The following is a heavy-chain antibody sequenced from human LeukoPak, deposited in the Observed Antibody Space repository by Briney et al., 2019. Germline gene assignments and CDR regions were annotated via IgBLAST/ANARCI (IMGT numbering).Heavy chain of an antibody. J-gene: IGHJ3*02. V-gene: IGHV3-30*18. CDR2: ISYDGSNK. D-gene: IGHD3-22*01. Sequence: PGGSLRLSCAASGFTSSSYGMHWVRQAPGKGLEWVAVISYDGSNKYYADSVKGRFTISRDNSKNTLYLQMNSLRAEDTAVYYCAKDLGYYDSSGYDAFDIWGQGTMVTVSS. CDR3: AKDLGYYDSSGYDAFDI. CDR1: GFTSSSYG.